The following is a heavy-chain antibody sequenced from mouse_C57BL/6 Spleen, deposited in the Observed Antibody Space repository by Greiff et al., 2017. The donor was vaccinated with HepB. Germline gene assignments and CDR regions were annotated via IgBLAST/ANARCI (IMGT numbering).Heavy chain of an antibody. CDR2: ISNLAYSI. D-gene: IGHD1-1*01. CDR3: ARVYGSSTGYAMDY. CDR1: GFTFSDYG. J-gene: IGHJ4*01. Sequence: EVHLVESGGGLVQPGGSLKLSCAASGFTFSDYGMAWVRQAPRKGPEWVAFISNLAYSIYYADTVTGRFTISRENAKNTLYLEMSSLRSEDTAMYYCARVYGSSTGYAMDYWGQGTSVTVSS. V-gene: IGHV5-15*01.